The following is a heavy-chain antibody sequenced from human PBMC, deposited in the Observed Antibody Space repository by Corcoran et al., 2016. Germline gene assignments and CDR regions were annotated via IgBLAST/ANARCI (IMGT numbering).Heavy chain of an antibody. CDR1: GYTFTSYG. V-gene: IGHV1-18*01. J-gene: IGHJ4*02. CDR2: ISAYNGNT. CDR3: ARDPPIGEPIADGCY. Sequence: QVQLVQSGAEVKKPGASVKVSCKASGYTFTSYGISWVRQAPGQGLEWMGWISAYNGNTNYAQKLPGRVTMANDTSTSTAYMELMSLRSDDTAVYYCARDPPIGEPIADGCYWGQGTLVTVSS. D-gene: IGHD6-13*01.